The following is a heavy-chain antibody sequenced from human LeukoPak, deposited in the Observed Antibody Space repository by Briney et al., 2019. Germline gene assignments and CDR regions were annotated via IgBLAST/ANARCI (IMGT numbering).Heavy chain of an antibody. CDR3: ARQSRTTRDPFDS. D-gene: IGHD4-11*01. Sequence: SETLSLTCGVSGGSVSSSRHYWAWIRQPPGKGLEWIGSIYYSGSTYYNPSLKSGVTISVDTSSNQFSLMLRSVTAADTSVYYCARQSRTTRDPFDSWGRGAQVIVSS. V-gene: IGHV4-39*01. CDR1: GGSVSSSRHY. CDR2: IYYSGST. J-gene: IGHJ4*02.